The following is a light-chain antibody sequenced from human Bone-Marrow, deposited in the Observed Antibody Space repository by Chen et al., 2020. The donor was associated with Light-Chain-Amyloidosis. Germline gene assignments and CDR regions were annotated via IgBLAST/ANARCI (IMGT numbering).Light chain of an antibody. J-gene: IGKJ2*01. CDR2: AAS. CDR1: QSISSY. Sequence: DIQMTQSPSSLSASVGDRVTITCRASQSISSYLNWYQQKPGKAPKLLIYAASSLQSGAPSRFSGSGSGTDFTLTISSLQPQDFATYYCQQSYSTPPYPFGQGTKLEIK. CDR3: QQSYSTPPYP. V-gene: IGKV1-39*01.